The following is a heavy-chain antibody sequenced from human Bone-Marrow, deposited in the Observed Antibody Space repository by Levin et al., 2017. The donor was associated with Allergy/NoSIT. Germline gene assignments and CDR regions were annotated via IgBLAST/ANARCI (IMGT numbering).Heavy chain of an antibody. CDR2: INPNSGDT. CDR3: ARVTGWLNGDAFDI. J-gene: IGHJ3*02. Sequence: GESLKISCKASGYTFTGHYMYWVRQAPGQGLEWMGWINPNSGDTKYSQKFQGRVTMTRDTSISTAYMELSRLRSDDTAVYYCARVTGWLNGDAFDIWGQGTMVIVSS. CDR1: GYTFTGHY. V-gene: IGHV1-2*02. D-gene: IGHD6-19*01.